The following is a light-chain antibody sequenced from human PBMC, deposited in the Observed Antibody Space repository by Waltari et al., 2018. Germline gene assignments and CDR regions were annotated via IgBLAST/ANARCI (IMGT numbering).Light chain of an antibody. CDR3: QQYYTTPRT. V-gene: IGKV4-1*01. CDR1: QSVFFTSIDKHY. J-gene: IGKJ2*01. Sequence: DLVMTPSPDFLALSLGERSTINCRSSQSVFFTSIDKHYLAWFQQKPGQSPKLLIYWASTRQSGVPDRFSGSGSGTEFSLTIDNLQAEDVAVYYCQQYYTTPRTFGQGTKLEIK. CDR2: WAS.